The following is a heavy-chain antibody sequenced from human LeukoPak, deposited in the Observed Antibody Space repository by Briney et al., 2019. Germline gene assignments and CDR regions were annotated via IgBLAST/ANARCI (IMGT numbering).Heavy chain of an antibody. V-gene: IGHV1-18*04. D-gene: IGHD2-15*01. Sequence: ASVKVSCRASGYTFTTYGISWVRQAPGQGLEWMGWISAYNGNTNYAQKLQGRVTMTTDTSTSTAYMELRNLRSDDTAVYYCARDPSGRYCNGGSCYSPYWGQGTLVTVSS. CDR3: ARDPSGRYCNGGSCYSPY. CDR1: GYTFTTYG. J-gene: IGHJ4*02. CDR2: ISAYNGNT.